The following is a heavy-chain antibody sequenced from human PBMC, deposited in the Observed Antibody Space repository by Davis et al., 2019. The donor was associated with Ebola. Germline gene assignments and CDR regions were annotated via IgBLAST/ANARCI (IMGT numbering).Heavy chain of an antibody. V-gene: IGHV3-33*01. J-gene: IGHJ4*02. Sequence: GGSLRLSCAASGFTLSGYDMNWVRQAPGKGLQWVAVIWDDGSNKYYADSVRARFTISRDSSKNTLYLQMSSLRPEDTAVYYCARDGRWLPDYWGQGTLVTVSA. CDR2: IWDDGSNK. CDR1: GFTLSGYD. D-gene: IGHD6-19*01. CDR3: ARDGRWLPDY.